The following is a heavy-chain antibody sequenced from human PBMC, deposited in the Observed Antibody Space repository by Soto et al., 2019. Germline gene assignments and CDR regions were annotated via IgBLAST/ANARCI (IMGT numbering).Heavy chain of an antibody. D-gene: IGHD2-15*01. CDR3: TRGRESCIVASCQPCSDYHGIDV. CDR2: IYYSGST. V-gene: IGHV4-31*03. Sequence: TLSLTCTVSGGSISGSGLYWGWIRQDPGKGLEWIGYIYYSGSTYYNPSLKSRVTISLDTSKNQFSLKLTSVTAADTAFYYYTRGRESCIVASCQPCSDYHGIDVWGQGTTVTVSS. J-gene: IGHJ6*02. CDR1: GGSISGSGLY.